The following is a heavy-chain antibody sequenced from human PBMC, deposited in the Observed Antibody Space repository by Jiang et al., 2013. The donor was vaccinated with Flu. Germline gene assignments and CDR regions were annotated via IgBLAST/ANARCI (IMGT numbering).Heavy chain of an antibody. V-gene: IGHV4-34*01. Sequence: LLKPSETLSLTCAVYGGSFSGYYWSWIRQPPGKGLEWIGEINHSGSTNYNPSLKSRVTISVDTSKNQFSLKLSSVTAADTAVYYCARDPLGFMRGWFDPWGQGTLVTVSS. D-gene: IGHD3-16*01. CDR1: GGSFSGYY. CDR2: INHSGST. J-gene: IGHJ5*02. CDR3: ARDPLGFMRGWFDP.